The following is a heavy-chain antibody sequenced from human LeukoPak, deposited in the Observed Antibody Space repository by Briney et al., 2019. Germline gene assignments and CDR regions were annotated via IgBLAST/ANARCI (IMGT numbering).Heavy chain of an antibody. V-gene: IGHV1-46*01. CDR2: INPSGGST. CDR1: GYTFTSYY. Sequence: ASVKVSCKASGYTFTSYYMHWVRQAPGQGLEWMGIINPSGGSTSYAQKFQGRVTMTRDTSTSTVYMELSSLRSEDTAVYYCARAKAGDAPHEDKFDYWGQGTLVTVSP. D-gene: IGHD2-15*01. J-gene: IGHJ4*02. CDR3: ARAKAGDAPHEDKFDY.